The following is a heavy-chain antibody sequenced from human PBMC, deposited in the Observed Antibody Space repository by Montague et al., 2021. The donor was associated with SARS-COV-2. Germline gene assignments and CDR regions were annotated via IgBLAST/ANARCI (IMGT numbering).Heavy chain of an antibody. CDR2: TYYRSKWYN. J-gene: IGHJ4*02. CDR3: ARLPVGSKYYFDF. D-gene: IGHD2-2*01. CDR1: GDSVSSNIAT. Sequence: CAISGDSVSSNIATWNWIRQSPSRGLEWLGRTYYRSKWYNDYAESVKSRVTIDPDTSKHQFSLHLNSVTPEDTAVYYCARLPVGSKYYFDFWGLGTLVTVSS. V-gene: IGHV6-1*01.